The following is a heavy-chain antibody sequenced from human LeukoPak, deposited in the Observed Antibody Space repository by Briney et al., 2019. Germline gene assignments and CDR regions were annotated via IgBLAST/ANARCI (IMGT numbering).Heavy chain of an antibody. Sequence: SETLSLTCTVSGGSISRYYWSWIRQPAGTALEWIGRIYTSGTITYNPSLKGRVTMSVDTSKNQFSLKLSSVTAADTAVYYCARDSGTTGEVKFDPWGQGTLVTVSS. CDR1: GGSISRYY. CDR3: ARDSGTTGEVKFDP. CDR2: IYTSGTI. J-gene: IGHJ5*02. D-gene: IGHD3-10*01. V-gene: IGHV4-4*07.